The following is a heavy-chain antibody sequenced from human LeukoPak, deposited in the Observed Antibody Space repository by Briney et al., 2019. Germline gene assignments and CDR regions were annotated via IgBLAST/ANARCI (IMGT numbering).Heavy chain of an antibody. Sequence: PSETLSLTCAVYGGSFNGYYWSWIRQPPGKRLEWIGEINHSGSTNYNPSLKSRVTMSVDASKNQFSLKLSSVTAADTAVYYCASSPSRGYDFWSGSPSVDYWGQGTLITVSS. CDR2: INHSGST. D-gene: IGHD3-3*01. CDR1: GGSFNGYY. CDR3: ASSPSRGYDFWSGSPSVDY. J-gene: IGHJ4*02. V-gene: IGHV4-34*01.